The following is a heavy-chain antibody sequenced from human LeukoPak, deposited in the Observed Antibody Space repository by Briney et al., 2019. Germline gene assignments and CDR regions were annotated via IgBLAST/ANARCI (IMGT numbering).Heavy chain of an antibody. J-gene: IGHJ5*02. V-gene: IGHV4-34*01. CDR1: GGSFSGYY. D-gene: IGHD3-10*01. Sequence: SETLSLTCAVYGGSFSGYYWSWIRQPPGKGLEWIGGINHSGSTNYNPSLKSRVTISVDTSKNQFSLKLSSVTAADTAVYYCARHRGSWFDPWGQGTLVTVSS. CDR2: INHSGST. CDR3: ARHRGSWFDP.